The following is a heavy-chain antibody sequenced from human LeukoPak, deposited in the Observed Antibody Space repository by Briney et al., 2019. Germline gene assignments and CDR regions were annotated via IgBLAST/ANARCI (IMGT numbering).Heavy chain of an antibody. J-gene: IGHJ4*02. V-gene: IGHV3-30*04. CDR2: ISYDGSNK. CDR3: AKDGVGATAYFDY. D-gene: IGHD1-26*01. CDR1: GFTFSSYA. Sequence: TGGSLRLSCAASGFTFSSYAMHWVRQAPGKGLEWVAVISYDGSNKYYADSVKGRFTISRDNSKNTLYLQMNSLRAEDTAVYYCAKDGVGATAYFDYWGQGTLVTVSS.